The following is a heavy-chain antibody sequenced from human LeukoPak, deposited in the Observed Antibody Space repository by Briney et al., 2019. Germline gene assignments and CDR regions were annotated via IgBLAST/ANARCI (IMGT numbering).Heavy chain of an antibody. CDR2: ISGSGVST. J-gene: IGHJ6*02. V-gene: IGHV3-23*01. CDR3: ARSGFGVLYYYGMDV. D-gene: IGHD3-10*01. CDR1: GFTFSSYA. Sequence: PGGSLRLSCAASGFTFSSYAMSWVRQAPGKGLEWVSAISGSGVSTYHADSVKGRFTISRDNSKNTLYLQMNSLRAEDTAVYYCARSGFGVLYYYGMDVWGQGTTVTVSS.